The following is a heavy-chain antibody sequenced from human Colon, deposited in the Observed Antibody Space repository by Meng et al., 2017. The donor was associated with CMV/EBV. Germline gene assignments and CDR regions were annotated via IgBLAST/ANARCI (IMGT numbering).Heavy chain of an antibody. V-gene: IGHV1-8*01. CDR3: ARENSGYDNRRGFDY. CDR2: MNPNSGNT. CDR1: GYTFASYD. Sequence: QVQLVQSGAEVKKHGASVKVSCKASGYTFASYDINWVRQATGQGLEWMGWMNPNSGNTGYAQKFQGRVTMTRNTSISTAYMELSGLRSEDTAVYYCARENSGYDNRRGFDYWGQGTLVTVSS. J-gene: IGHJ4*02. D-gene: IGHD5-12*01.